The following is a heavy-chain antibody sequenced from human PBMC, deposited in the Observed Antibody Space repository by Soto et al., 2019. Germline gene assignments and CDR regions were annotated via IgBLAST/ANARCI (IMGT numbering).Heavy chain of an antibody. D-gene: IGHD5-12*01. CDR2: INADNGNT. J-gene: IGHJ4*02. Sequence: ASVKVSCKASGYTFTSYAMHWVRQAPGQRLEWMGWINADNGNTKYAQKLQGRVTMTTDTSTSTAYMELRSLRSDDTAVYYCWVSGASGYEKLDYWGQGTLVTVSS. CDR3: WVSGASGYEKLDY. CDR1: GYTFTSYA. V-gene: IGHV1-3*01.